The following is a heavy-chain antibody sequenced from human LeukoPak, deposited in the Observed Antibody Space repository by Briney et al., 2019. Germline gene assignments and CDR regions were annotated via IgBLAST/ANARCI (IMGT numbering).Heavy chain of an antibody. V-gene: IGHV3-74*01. J-gene: IGHJ3*02. D-gene: IGHD6-19*01. CDR1: GFTFSSHW. Sequence: GGSLRLSCAASGFTFSSHWMQWVRQAPGKGLVWVSRINSDGSSTSYADSVKGRFTISRDNAKNTLYLHMNSLRAEDTAVYYCAREPFIAVAGTGAFDIWGQGTMVTVSS. CDR2: INSDGSST. CDR3: AREPFIAVAGTGAFDI.